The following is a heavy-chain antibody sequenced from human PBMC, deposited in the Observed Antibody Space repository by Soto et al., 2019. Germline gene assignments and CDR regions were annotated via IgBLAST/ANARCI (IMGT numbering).Heavy chain of an antibody. D-gene: IGHD3-3*01. CDR1: GYTFTSYG. Sequence: ASVKVSCKASGYTFTSYGISWVRQAPGQGLEWMGWISAYNGNTNYAQKLQGRVTMTTDTSTSTAYMELRSLRSDDTAVYYCARDDFWSGYYNKIDYWGKGTRVTVSS. CDR2: ISAYNGNT. CDR3: ARDDFWSGYYNKIDY. J-gene: IGHJ4*02. V-gene: IGHV1-18*01.